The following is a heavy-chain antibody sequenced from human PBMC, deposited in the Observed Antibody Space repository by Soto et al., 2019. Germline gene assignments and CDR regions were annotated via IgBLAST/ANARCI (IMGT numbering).Heavy chain of an antibody. V-gene: IGHV3-13*01. CDR2: IGTAGDT. CDR1: GFTFSSYD. CDR3: TRDPYGPRDYYDRSGYYYNWYLDL. J-gene: IGHJ2*01. Sequence: EVQLVESGGGLVQPGGSLRLSCAASGFTFSSYDMHWVRQATGKGLEWVSAIGTAGDTYYPGSVKGRFTISRENAKNSLYLQINGLRGEESAVYYCTRDPYGPRDYYDRSGYYYNWYLDLWGRCTLVTLSS. D-gene: IGHD3-22*01.